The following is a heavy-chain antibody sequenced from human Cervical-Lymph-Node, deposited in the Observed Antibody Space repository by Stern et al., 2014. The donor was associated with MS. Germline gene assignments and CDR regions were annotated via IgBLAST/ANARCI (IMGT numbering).Heavy chain of an antibody. V-gene: IGHV2-70*01. CDR2: IVLDADN. CDR1: GFSLSTTGMC. D-gene: IGHD3-16*01. J-gene: IGHJ4*02. CDR3: ALTRIGGGHYFDY. Sequence: QVTLRESGPALVKPTQTLTLTCTFSGFSLSTTGMCVSWIRQPPGQALEWLALIVLDADNYYSTSLKTRITISKDTSKNQVVLTMTNMGPVDTAAYYCALTRIGGGHYFDYWGQGTLVTVSS.